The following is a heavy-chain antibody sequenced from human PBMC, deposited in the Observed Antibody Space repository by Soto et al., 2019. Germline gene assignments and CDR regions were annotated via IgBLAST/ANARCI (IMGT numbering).Heavy chain of an antibody. D-gene: IGHD3-10*01. J-gene: IGHJ3*01. V-gene: IGHV2-5*01. CDR2: IYWNDDT. Sequence: PTLVNPTQTLTLTCTFSGFSLTTSGVCVGCIRQPPGKALEWLALIYWNDDTRYSPSLKNRVTITTDTSKNQVVLTMTDMDPVDTATYYCARRLTVVPLAFDLWGQGTMVTVSS. CDR3: ARRLTVVPLAFDL. CDR1: GFSLTTSGVC.